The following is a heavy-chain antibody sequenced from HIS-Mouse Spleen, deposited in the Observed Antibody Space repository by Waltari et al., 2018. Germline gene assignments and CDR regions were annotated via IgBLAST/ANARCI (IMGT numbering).Heavy chain of an antibody. D-gene: IGHD1-26*01. V-gene: IGHV3-9*01. J-gene: IGHJ3*02. Sequence: EVQLVESGGGLVQPGRSLRLSCAASGFTFDDYAMHWVRQAPGKGLEWVSGISWNSGSIGYADSVKGRFTISRDNAKNSLYLQMNSLRAEDTALYYCAKARTKWELRAFDIWGQGTMVTVSS. CDR3: AKARTKWELRAFDI. CDR1: GFTFDDYA. CDR2: ISWNSGSI.